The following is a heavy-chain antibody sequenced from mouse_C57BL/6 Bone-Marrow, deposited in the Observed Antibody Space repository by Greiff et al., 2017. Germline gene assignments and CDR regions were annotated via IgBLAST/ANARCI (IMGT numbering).Heavy chain of an antibody. J-gene: IGHJ3*01. D-gene: IGHD5-2*01. Sequence: EVQLVESEGGLVQPGSSMKLSCTASGFTFSDYYMAWVRQVPEKGLEWVANINYDGSSTYYPDTFKSRFIISRDTAKTILYLQMSSLKAEDTATYCCAREEYEDWFAYWGKGTVVTVS. V-gene: IGHV5-16*01. CDR2: INYDGSST. CDR1: GFTFSDYY. CDR3: AREEYEDWFAY.